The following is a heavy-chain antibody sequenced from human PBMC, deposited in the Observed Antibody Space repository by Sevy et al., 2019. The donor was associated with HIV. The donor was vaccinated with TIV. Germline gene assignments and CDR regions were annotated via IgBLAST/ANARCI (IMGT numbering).Heavy chain of an antibody. CDR3: ARGERTTPAAFDL. CDR2: IYHSGST. V-gene: IGHV4-38-2*02. Sequence: SETLSLTCTVSGYSISSGYYWGWIRQPPGKGLEWIGSIYHSGSTYYNPSLKSRVTISVDTSKNQFSLKLSSVTAADTAVYYCARGERTTPAAFDLWGQGTMVTVSS. D-gene: IGHD1-7*01. CDR1: GYSISSGYY. J-gene: IGHJ3*01.